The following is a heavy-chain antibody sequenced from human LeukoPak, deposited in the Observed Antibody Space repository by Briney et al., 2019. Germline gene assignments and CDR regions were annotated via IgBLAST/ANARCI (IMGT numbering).Heavy chain of an antibody. CDR1: GFTFSSYW. CDR3: TRVPTLTIFGVVNHHPFDY. V-gene: IGHV3-7*01. Sequence: PGGSLRLSCAASGFTFSSYWMSWVRQAPGKGLEWVANIKQDGSEKYYVDSVKGRFTISRDDAKNSLYLQMNSLRAEDTAVYYCTRVPTLTIFGVVNHHPFDYWGQGTLVTVSS. D-gene: IGHD3-3*01. J-gene: IGHJ4*02. CDR2: IKQDGSEK.